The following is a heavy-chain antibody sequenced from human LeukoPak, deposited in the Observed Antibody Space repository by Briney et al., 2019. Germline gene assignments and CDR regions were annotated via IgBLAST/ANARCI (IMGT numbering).Heavy chain of an antibody. CDR3: ARSPRRYYDSSGYANWFDP. V-gene: IGHV3-11*01. J-gene: IGHJ5*02. CDR1: GFTFSDYY. CDR2: ISSSGSTI. D-gene: IGHD3-22*01. Sequence: GGSLRLSCAASGFTFSDYYMSWIRQAPGKGLEWVSYISSSGSTIYYADSVKGRFTISRDNAKNSLYLQMNSLRAEDTAVYYCARSPRRYYDSSGYANWFDPWGQGTLVTVSS.